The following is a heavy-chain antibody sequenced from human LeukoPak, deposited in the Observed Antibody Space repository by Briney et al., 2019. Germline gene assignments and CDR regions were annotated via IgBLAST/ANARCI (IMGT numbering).Heavy chain of an antibody. CDR1: GGSLSSGGYY. Sequence: SETLSLTCAVSGGSLSSGGYYWSWIRQHPGKGLEWIGYIYYSGSTYYNPSLKSRVTISVDTSKNQFSLKLSSVTAADTAVYYCARGEGPYSSSLYNWFDPWGQGTLVTVSS. CDR3: ARGEGPYSSSLYNWFDP. V-gene: IGHV4-31*11. CDR2: IYYSGST. J-gene: IGHJ5*02. D-gene: IGHD6-13*01.